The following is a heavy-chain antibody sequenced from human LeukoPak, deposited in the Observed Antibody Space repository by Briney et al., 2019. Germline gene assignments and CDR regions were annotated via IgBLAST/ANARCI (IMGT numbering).Heavy chain of an antibody. J-gene: IGHJ5*02. CDR3: ASRRSGFDP. V-gene: IGHV3-48*02. Sequence: GGSLRLSCGGSGFNFSSYSMNWVRQAPGKGLEWVSYISSGGKSIAYADSVKGRFTISRDNAKNFLYLQLNSLRHEDTDVYYCASRRSGFDPWGQGTLVTVSS. CDR2: ISSGGKSI. CDR1: GFNFSSYS.